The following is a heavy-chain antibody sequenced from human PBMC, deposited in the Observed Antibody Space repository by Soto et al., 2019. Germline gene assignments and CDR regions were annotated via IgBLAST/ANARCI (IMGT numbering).Heavy chain of an antibody. CDR1: GFTFSDYW. CDR2: INQDGSDR. CDR3: ARLYGSVTTYDY. V-gene: IGHV3-7*01. Sequence: EVQLVESGGGLVQPGGSLRLSCAASGFTFSDYWMSWVRQAPGKGLEWVASINQDGSDRRYVDSMRGRFTVSRDNTKSSLYLQMNSLRVEDTAVYFCARLYGSVTTYDYWGQGTLAPVSS. D-gene: IGHD6-19*01. J-gene: IGHJ4*02.